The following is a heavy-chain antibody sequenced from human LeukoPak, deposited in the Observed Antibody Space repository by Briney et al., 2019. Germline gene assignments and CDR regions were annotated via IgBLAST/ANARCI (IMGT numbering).Heavy chain of an antibody. CDR2: INTNGSPT. D-gene: IGHD3-10*01. CDR1: GFTFSDYY. V-gene: IGHV3-74*01. CDR3: AGDLISGSGSLGY. Sequence: GGSLRLSCAASGFTFSDYYMSWVRQAPGKGLVWVARINTNGSPTQYADSVTGRFTISRDNAKTTLYLQMNSLRDEDTAVYYCAGDLISGSGSLGYWGQGTLVTVSS. J-gene: IGHJ4*02.